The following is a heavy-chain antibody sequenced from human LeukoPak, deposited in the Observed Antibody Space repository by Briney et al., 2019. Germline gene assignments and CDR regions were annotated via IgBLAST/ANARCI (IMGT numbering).Heavy chain of an antibody. D-gene: IGHD3-9*01. J-gene: IGHJ4*02. CDR3: ATDTPLRYFDWLLLPARNSLSTNWVHY. V-gene: IGHV1-24*01. CDR1: GYTLTELS. Sequence: ASVKVSCTLSGYTLTELSMHCVRQAPGKGLEGRGGFDPENGETIYAQKFQGRLTMNEDTSTDTAYMELSSLRSEDTAVYYCATDTPLRYFDWLLLPARNSLSTNWVHYGGQGTLVTVSS. CDR2: FDPENGET.